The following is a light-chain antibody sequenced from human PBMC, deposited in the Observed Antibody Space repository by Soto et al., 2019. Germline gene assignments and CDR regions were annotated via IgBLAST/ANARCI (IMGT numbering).Light chain of an antibody. Sequence: DIVMTQSPDFLAVSLGERATINCKSSQNVVYSSNNKDFLAWYQQKPGQPPKLLIYWASTRASGVPDRFSGSGSGTDFTLTISSLQAEDVAVYYCQQYYETLRTFGQGTKVDIK. V-gene: IGKV4-1*01. J-gene: IGKJ1*01. CDR1: QNVVYSSNNKDF. CDR2: WAS. CDR3: QQYYETLRT.